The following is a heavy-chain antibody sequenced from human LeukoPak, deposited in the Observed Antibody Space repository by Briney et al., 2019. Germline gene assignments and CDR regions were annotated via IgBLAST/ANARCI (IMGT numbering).Heavy chain of an antibody. Sequence: SVKVSCKASGGTFSSYAISWVRQAPGQGLEWMGRIIPIFGIANYAQKFQSRVTITADKSTSTAYMELSSLRSEDTAVYYCARESGVGYYDSSGYQPLNWFDPWGQGTLVTVSS. D-gene: IGHD3-22*01. CDR3: ARESGVGYYDSSGYQPLNWFDP. CDR1: GGTFSSYA. CDR2: IIPIFGIA. V-gene: IGHV1-69*04. J-gene: IGHJ5*02.